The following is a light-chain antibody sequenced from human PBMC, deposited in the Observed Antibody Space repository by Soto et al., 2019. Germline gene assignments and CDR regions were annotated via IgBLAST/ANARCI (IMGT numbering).Light chain of an antibody. J-gene: IGLJ1*01. CDR3: SSYTSDSSYV. V-gene: IGLV2-14*01. CDR2: EVT. Sequence: QSVLTQPASVSGSPGQSITISCTGTTSDVGGYDYVSWYQHHPGKAPKLILYEVTHRPSGLSSRFSGSKSGNTASLTISGLQAEDEANYYCSSYTSDSSYVFGSGTKVTVL. CDR1: TSDVGGYDY.